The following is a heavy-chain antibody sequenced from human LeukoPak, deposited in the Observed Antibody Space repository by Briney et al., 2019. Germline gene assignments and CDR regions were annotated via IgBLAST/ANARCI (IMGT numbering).Heavy chain of an antibody. J-gene: IGHJ4*02. Sequence: GGSLRLSCAASGFTVSTNYMGWVRQAPGKGLEWVSVIYNVENGGKTFYADSVKGRFTISRDNSKNTLYLQMNSLRAEDTAVYYCAREFGYCSTTSCPLGFWGQGTPVTVSS. V-gene: IGHV3-53*01. CDR2: IYNVENGGKT. D-gene: IGHD2-2*03. CDR3: AREFGYCSTTSCPLGF. CDR1: GFTVSTNY.